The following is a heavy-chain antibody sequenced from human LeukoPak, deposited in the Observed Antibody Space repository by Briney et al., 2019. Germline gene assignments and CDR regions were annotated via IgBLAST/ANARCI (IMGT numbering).Heavy chain of an antibody. J-gene: IGHJ4*02. CDR1: GFTFSTYG. V-gene: IGHV3-30*18. Sequence: PGRSLRLSCPASGFTFSTYGMHWVRQAPGKGLEWVAVISYDGTNKYYTDSVKGRFTISGDNSKNTLYLQMNSLRPEDTAVYYCAKDSLAGYLRGYFDDWGQGTQVTVSS. CDR3: AKDSLAGYLRGYFDD. CDR2: ISYDGTNK. D-gene: IGHD3-9*01.